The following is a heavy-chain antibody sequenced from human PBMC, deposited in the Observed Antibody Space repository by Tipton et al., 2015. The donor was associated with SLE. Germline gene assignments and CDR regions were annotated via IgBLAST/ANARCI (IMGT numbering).Heavy chain of an antibody. J-gene: IGHJ3*02. CDR2: INHSGST. CDR1: GGSFSSYY. V-gene: IGHV4-34*01. Sequence: LRLSCAVYGGSFSSYYWSWIRQPPGKGLEWIGEINHSGSTNYNPSLKRRVTISVDTSKNQFSLQLNSVTPEDTAVYYCARVLWSSDAFDIWGQGTMVTVSS. D-gene: IGHD3-3*01. CDR3: ARVLWSSDAFDI.